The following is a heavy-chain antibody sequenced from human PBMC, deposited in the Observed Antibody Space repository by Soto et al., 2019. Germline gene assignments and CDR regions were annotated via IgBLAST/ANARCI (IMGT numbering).Heavy chain of an antibody. CDR3: AKDIAVAGMGGMDV. CDR2: ISYDGSNK. J-gene: IGHJ6*02. CDR1: GFTFSSYG. Sequence: QVQLVESGGGVVQPGRSLRLSCAASGFTFSSYGMHWVRQAPGKGLEWVAVISYDGSNKYYADSVKGRFTISRDKSKNTLYLQMNSLRAEDTAVYYCAKDIAVAGMGGMDVWGQGTTVTVSS. V-gene: IGHV3-30*18. D-gene: IGHD6-19*01.